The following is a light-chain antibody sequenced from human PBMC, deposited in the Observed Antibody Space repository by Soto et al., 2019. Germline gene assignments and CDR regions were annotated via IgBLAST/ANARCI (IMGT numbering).Light chain of an antibody. V-gene: IGKV2-28*01. J-gene: IGKJ4*01. Sequence: DIVMTQSPLSLPVTPGEPASISCRSSQSLLQRNGYNYLDWYLQKPGQPPQLLIYLGSNRASGAPDRFSGSGSGTDFTLKISRVEAEDVGVYYCMEGLQSPTFGGGTKVEIK. CDR1: QSLLQRNGYNY. CDR3: MEGLQSPT. CDR2: LGS.